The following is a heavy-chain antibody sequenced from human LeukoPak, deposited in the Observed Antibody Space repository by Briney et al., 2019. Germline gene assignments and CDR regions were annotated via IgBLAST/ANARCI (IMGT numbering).Heavy chain of an antibody. CDR3: ARVYCSGGSCPY. D-gene: IGHD2-15*01. V-gene: IGHV4-34*01. Sequence: SETPSLTCAVYGGSSSGYYWSWIRQPPGKGLEWIGEINHSGSTNYNPSLKSRVTISVDTSKNQFSLKLSSVTAADTAVYYCARVYCSGGSCPYWGQGTLVTVSS. CDR1: GGSSSGYY. CDR2: INHSGST. J-gene: IGHJ4*02.